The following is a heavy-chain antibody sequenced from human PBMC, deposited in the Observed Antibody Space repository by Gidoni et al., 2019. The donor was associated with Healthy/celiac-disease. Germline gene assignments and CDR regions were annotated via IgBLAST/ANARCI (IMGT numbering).Heavy chain of an antibody. CDR3: ASPDGYYYDSSGYAFDI. V-gene: IGHV1-69*01. CDR2: IIPIFGTA. Sequence: QVQLVQSGAEVKKPGSSVKVSCKASGGTFSSYAISWVRQAPGQGLEWMGGIIPIFGTANYAQKFQGRVTITADESTSTAYMELSSLRSEDTAVYYCASPDGYYYDSSGYAFDIWGQGTMVTVSS. D-gene: IGHD3-22*01. CDR1: GGTFSSYA. J-gene: IGHJ3*02.